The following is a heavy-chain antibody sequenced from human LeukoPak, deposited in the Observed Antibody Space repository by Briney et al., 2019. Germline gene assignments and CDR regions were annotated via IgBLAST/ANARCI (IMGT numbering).Heavy chain of an antibody. CDR3: AKGLWFGEFSYYFDY. J-gene: IGHJ4*02. V-gene: IGHV3-9*01. CDR2: ISWNSGSI. D-gene: IGHD3-10*01. Sequence: SLRLSCAASGFTFDDYAMHWGRPAPGKGLEWVSGISWNSGSIGYADSVKGRFTISRDNAKNSLYLQMNSVRAEDTALYYCAKGLWFGEFSYYFDYWGQGTLVTVSS. CDR1: GFTFDDYA.